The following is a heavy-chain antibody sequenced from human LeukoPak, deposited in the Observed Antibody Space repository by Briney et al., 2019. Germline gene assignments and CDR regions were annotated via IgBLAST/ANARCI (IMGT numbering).Heavy chain of an antibody. Sequence: PSETLSLTCIVSGYSIISDYFWGWVRPPPGKGPEWIGSIFHSGSVFYNPFLRSRVTLSIEPSKNRFSLELTSVTAADTAIYYCARVVASTSIDSWGQGTLVTVSS. CDR2: IFHSGSV. CDR1: GYSIISDYF. D-gene: IGHD2-15*01. V-gene: IGHV4-38-2*02. J-gene: IGHJ4*02. CDR3: ARVVASTSIDS.